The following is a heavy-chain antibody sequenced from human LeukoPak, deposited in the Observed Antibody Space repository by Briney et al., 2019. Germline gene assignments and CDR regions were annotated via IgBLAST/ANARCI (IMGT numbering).Heavy chain of an antibody. CDR3: ARGLTFCGGDCYTNFDL. Sequence: GASVKVSCKASGYTFTDYYMHWVRQAPGQGPEWMGWISTHSGGTNYAQNFQGRVTMTTDTSTSTAYMELRSLRSDDMAVYYCARGLTFCGGDCYTNFDLWGQGTLVTVSS. CDR2: ISTHSGGT. CDR1: GYTFTDYY. V-gene: IGHV1-2*02. J-gene: IGHJ4*02. D-gene: IGHD2-21*02.